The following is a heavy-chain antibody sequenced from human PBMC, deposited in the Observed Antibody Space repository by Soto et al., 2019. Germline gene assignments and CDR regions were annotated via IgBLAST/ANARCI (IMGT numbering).Heavy chain of an antibody. Sequence: GGSLRLSCAASGFTFSSYAMHWVRQAPGKGLEWVAVISYDGSNKYYADSVKGRFTISRDNSKNTLYLQMNSLRAEDTAVYYCAKDGAGVGATDYYYYGMDVWGQGTTVTVS. CDR1: GFTFSSYA. J-gene: IGHJ6*02. V-gene: IGHV3-30*04. CDR3: AKDGAGVGATDYYYYGMDV. CDR2: ISYDGSNK. D-gene: IGHD1-26*01.